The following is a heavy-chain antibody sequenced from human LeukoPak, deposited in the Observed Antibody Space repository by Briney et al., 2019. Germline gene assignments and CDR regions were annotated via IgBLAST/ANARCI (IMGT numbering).Heavy chain of an antibody. CDR1: GGSISSSSYY. V-gene: IGHV4-39*01. D-gene: IGHD3-22*01. Sequence: SETLSLTCTVSGGSISSSSYYWGWIRQPPGKGLESIGSIYYSGSTYYNPSLKSRVTISVDTSKNQFSLKLSSVTAADTAVYYCATHTNNYYDSSGYSDYWGQGTLVTVSS. CDR3: ATHTNNYYDSSGYSDY. J-gene: IGHJ4*02. CDR2: IYYSGST.